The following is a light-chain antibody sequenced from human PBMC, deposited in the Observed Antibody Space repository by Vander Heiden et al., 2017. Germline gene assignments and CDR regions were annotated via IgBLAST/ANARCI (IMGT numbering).Light chain of an antibody. CDR2: GIS. J-gene: IGLJ2*01. V-gene: IGLV1-40*01. CDR1: SSNIGAGYD. Sequence: QSVLTPPPSVSGAPGQRVTISCTGTSSNIGAGYDVHWYQQLPGKAPKVLIYGISNRPSGVPVRFSGSKSGTSASLAITGLQAEDEADYYCQSYDSSLSGSGIFGGGTKLTVL. CDR3: QSYDSSLSGSGI.